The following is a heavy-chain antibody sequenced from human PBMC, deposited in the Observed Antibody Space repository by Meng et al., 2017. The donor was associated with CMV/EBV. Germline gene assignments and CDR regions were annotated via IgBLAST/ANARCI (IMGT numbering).Heavy chain of an antibody. J-gene: IGHJ4*02. Sequence: SETLSLTCTVSGGSISSSSYYWGWIRQPPGKGLEWIGSIYYSGSTYYNPSLKSRVTISVDTSKNQFSLKLSSVTAADTAVYYCARDTIVVVPAASGGFDCWGQGTLVTVSS. CDR3: ARDTIVVVPAASGGFDC. V-gene: IGHV4-39*07. CDR2: IYYSGST. D-gene: IGHD2-2*01. CDR1: GGSISSSSYY.